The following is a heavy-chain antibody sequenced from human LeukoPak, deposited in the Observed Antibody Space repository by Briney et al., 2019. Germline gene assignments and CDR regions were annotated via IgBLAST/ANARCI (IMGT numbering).Heavy chain of an antibody. CDR2: IKQDGSEK. Sequence: GGSLRLSCAAFGFTFSSYWMSWVRQAPGKGLEWVANIKQDGSEKYYVDSVKGRFTISRDNAKNSLYLQMNSLRAEDTAVYYCARDTYCSSTSCPKGRAFDIWGQGTMVTVSS. CDR1: GFTFSSYW. V-gene: IGHV3-7*04. D-gene: IGHD2-2*01. CDR3: ARDTYCSSTSCPKGRAFDI. J-gene: IGHJ3*02.